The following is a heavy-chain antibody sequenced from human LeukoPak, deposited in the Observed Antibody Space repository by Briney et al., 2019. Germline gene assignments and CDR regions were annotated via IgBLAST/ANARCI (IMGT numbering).Heavy chain of an antibody. CDR1: GGSFSGYY. Sequence: SETLSLTCAVYGGSFSGYYWSWIRQPPGKGLEWIGEINHSGSTNYNPSLKSRVTISVDTSKNQCALKLSSVTAADTAVYYCARGRSFDYWGQGTLVTVSS. CDR2: INHSGST. CDR3: ARGRSFDY. V-gene: IGHV4-34*01. J-gene: IGHJ4*02.